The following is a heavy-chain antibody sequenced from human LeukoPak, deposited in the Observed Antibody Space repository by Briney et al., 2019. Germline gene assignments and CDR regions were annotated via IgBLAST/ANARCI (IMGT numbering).Heavy chain of an antibody. CDR2: IKQDGSEK. CDR3: ARDGDSGWYRYYFDY. D-gene: IGHD6-19*01. V-gene: IGHV3-7*01. Sequence: RGSLRLSCAASGFTFSSYWMSWVRQAPGKGLEWVANIKQDGSEKYYVDSVKGRFTISRDNAKNSLYLQMNSLRAEDTAVYYCARDGDSGWYRYYFDYWGQGTLVTVSS. CDR1: GFTFSSYW. J-gene: IGHJ4*02.